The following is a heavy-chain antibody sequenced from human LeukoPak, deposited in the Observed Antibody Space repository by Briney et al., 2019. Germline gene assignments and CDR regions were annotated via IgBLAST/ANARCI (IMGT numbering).Heavy chain of an antibody. D-gene: IGHD3-10*01. V-gene: IGHV3-53*01. CDR2: IYDGGST. J-gene: IGHJ5*02. CDR1: GFTVSRNY. CDR3: ARAVTYFYGSVTYDWFDP. Sequence: GGSRRLSCAASGFTVSRNYMSWVRQAPGKGLEWISVIYDGGSTYYADSVKGRFTISRDNAKNTVYLQMNSLRAEDTAMYYCARAVTYFYGSVTYDWFDPWGQGTLVTVSS.